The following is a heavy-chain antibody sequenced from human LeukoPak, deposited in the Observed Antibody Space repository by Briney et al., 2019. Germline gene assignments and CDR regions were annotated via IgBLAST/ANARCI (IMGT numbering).Heavy chain of an antibody. J-gene: IGHJ4*02. Sequence: PGRSLRLSCAASGFTFDDYAMHWVRQAPGKGLEWVSGISWNSGSIGYADSVKGRFTISRDNAKNLLFLHMNRLRAEDTAVYYCVRVQVVVPSAFDYCDYWGQGTLVTVSS. D-gene: IGHD2-15*01. CDR2: ISWNSGSI. CDR1: GFTFDDYA. V-gene: IGHV3-9*01. CDR3: VRVQVVVPSAFDYCDY.